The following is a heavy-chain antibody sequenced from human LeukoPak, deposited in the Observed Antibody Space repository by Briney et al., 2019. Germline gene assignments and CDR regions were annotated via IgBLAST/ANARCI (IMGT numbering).Heavy chain of an antibody. CDR2: ISWNSGSI. V-gene: IGHV3-9*03. J-gene: IGHJ4*02. D-gene: IGHD6-13*01. CDR3: AKEGSSWSTFDY. Sequence: GGCLRLSCAAYGFTFGDYAMHWVRQATGKGLEWVSGISWNSGSIGYADSVKGRFTISRDNAKNSLYLQMNSLRAEDMALYYCAKEGSSWSTFDYWGQGTLVTVSS. CDR1: GFTFGDYA.